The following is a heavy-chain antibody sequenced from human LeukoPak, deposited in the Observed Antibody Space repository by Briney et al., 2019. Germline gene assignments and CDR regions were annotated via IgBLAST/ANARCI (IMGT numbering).Heavy chain of an antibody. V-gene: IGHV3-30*03. CDR2: ISYDGSNK. D-gene: IGHD6-6*01. CDR1: GFTFSNYG. CDR3: AREGHSSSPAASYYFDY. Sequence: GRSLRLSCVASGFTFSNYGIHWVRQAPGKGLEWAAVISYDGSNKYYADSVKGRFTISRDNSKNTLYLQMNSLRAEDTAVYYCAREGHSSSPAASYYFDYWGQGILVTVSS. J-gene: IGHJ4*02.